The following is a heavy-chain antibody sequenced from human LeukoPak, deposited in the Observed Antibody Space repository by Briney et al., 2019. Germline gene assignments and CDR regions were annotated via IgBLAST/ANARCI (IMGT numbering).Heavy chain of an antibody. CDR2: ISGSSYTI. V-gene: IGHV3-48*01. J-gene: IGHJ6*03. CDR1: GFTVSSNY. CDR3: ARAAYRQNYYSYYYMDV. D-gene: IGHD4-11*01. Sequence: GGSLRLSCAASGFTVSSNYMSWVRQPPGKGLEWVSYISGSSYTIFYADSVKGRFTISRDNAKNSLYLHMNSLRAEDTAVYYCARAAYRQNYYSYYYMDVWGTGTTVTVSS.